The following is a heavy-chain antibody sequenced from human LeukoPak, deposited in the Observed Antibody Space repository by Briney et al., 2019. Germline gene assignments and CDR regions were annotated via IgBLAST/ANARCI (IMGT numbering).Heavy chain of an antibody. V-gene: IGHV3-48*01. CDR1: GFTFSSYS. D-gene: IGHD3-22*01. CDR3: AKGHVTMIVVISPIDY. Sequence: PGGSLRLSCAASGFTFSSYSMNWVRQAPGKGLEWVSYISSSSSTIYYADSVKGRFTISRDNSKNTLYLQMNSLRAEDTAVYYCAKGHVTMIVVISPIDYWGQGTLVTVSS. J-gene: IGHJ4*02. CDR2: ISSSSSTI.